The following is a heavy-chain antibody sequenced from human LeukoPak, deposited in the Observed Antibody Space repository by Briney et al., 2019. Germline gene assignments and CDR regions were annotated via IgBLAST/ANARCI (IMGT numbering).Heavy chain of an antibody. D-gene: IGHD3-10*01. CDR2: IYYSGST. CDR1: GGSISSYY. J-gene: IGHJ4*02. CDR3: ASLPGSFFDY. Sequence: SETLSLTYTVSGGSISSYYWSWIRQPPGKGLEWIGYIYYSGSTNYNPSLKSRVTISVDTSKSQFSLKLSSVTAADTAVYYCASLPGSFFDYWGQGTLVTVSS. V-gene: IGHV4-59*08.